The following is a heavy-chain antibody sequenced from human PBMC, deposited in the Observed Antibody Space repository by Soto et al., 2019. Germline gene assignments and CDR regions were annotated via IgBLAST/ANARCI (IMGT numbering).Heavy chain of an antibody. V-gene: IGHV1-69*08. CDR1: GGTFSSYT. J-gene: IGHJ5*02. CDR3: AREGNIVVVPAARGWFDP. CDR2: IIPILGIA. D-gene: IGHD2-2*01. Sequence: QVQLVQSGAEVKKPGSSVKVSCKASGGTFSSYTISWVRQAPGQGLEWMGRIIPILGIANYAQKFQGRGTITADKSTSTGYIELSSLGSEDTAVYYWAREGNIVVVPAARGWFDPWGQGTLVTVSS.